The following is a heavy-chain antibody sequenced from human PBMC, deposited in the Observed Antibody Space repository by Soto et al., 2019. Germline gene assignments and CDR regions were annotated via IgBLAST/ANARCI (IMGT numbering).Heavy chain of an antibody. V-gene: IGHV4-34*01. CDR1: GMSFGFYY. CDR2: INHSGST. CDR3: ARGGGILYLIPAKTYFDP. J-gene: IGHJ5*02. D-gene: IGHD2-15*01. Sequence: SATQSLTSADYGMSFGFYYWNLLRAPPGKGLEWIGEINHSGSTNYNPSLKSRVTISVDTSKNQFSLKLSSVTAADTAVYYCARGGGILYLIPAKTYFDPWGQGTLVKVSS.